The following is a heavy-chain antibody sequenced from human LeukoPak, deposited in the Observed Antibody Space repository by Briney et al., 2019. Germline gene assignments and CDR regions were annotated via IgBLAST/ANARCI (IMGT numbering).Heavy chain of an antibody. CDR2: IYYSGST. CDR1: GGSFSGYY. CDR3: ARAGYDSSGYYSEGFDY. Sequence: SETLSLTCAVYGGSFSGYYWSWIRQPPRKGLEWIGYIYYSGSTNYNPSLKSRVTISVDTSKNQFSLKLSSVTAADTAVYYCARAGYDSSGYYSEGFDYWGQGTLVTVSS. J-gene: IGHJ4*02. V-gene: IGHV4-59*01. D-gene: IGHD3-22*01.